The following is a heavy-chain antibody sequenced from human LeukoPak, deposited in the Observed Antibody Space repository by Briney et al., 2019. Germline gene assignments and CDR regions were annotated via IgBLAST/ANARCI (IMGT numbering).Heavy chain of an antibody. CDR1: GFTFSSYA. V-gene: IGHV3-30-3*01. Sequence: PGRSLRLSCAASGFTFSSYAMHWVRQAPGKGLEWVAVISYDGSNKYYADSVKGRFTISRDNSKNTLYLQMNSLRAEDTAVYYCARDSVPGWAGDYWGQGTLVTVSS. CDR3: ARDSVPGWAGDY. CDR2: ISYDGSNK. D-gene: IGHD2-15*01. J-gene: IGHJ4*02.